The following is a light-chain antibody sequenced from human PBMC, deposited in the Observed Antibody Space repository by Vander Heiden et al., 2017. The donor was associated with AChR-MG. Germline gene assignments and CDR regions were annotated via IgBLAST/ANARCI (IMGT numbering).Light chain of an antibody. V-gene: IGKV4-1*01. CDR2: WAS. Sequence: DIVMTQSPDSLAVSLSERATINCKSSSSVLYSPNNKNYLAWYQQKPGQPPKLLIFWASTRESGVPDRFSGSGSGTDFTLTISSLQAEDVAVYYCQQYYSTPPTFGQGTKVEIK. J-gene: IGKJ1*01. CDR3: QQYYSTPPT. CDR1: SSVLYSPNNKNY.